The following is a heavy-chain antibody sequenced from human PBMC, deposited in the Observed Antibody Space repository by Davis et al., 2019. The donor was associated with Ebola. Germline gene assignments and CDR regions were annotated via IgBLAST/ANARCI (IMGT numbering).Heavy chain of an antibody. Sequence: SETLSLTCTVSGGSISSSSYYWGWIRQPPGKGLEWIGSIYYSGSTNYNPSLKSRVTISVDTSKNQFSLKLSSVTAADTAVYYCARASFRYSSSSHAFDIWGQGTMVTVSS. V-gene: IGHV4-39*07. CDR3: ARASFRYSSSSHAFDI. D-gene: IGHD6-6*01. CDR1: GGSISSSSYY. J-gene: IGHJ3*02. CDR2: IYYSGST.